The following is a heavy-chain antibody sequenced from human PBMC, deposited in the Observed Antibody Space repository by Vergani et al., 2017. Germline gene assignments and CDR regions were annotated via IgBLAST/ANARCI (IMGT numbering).Heavy chain of an antibody. D-gene: IGHD3-22*01. J-gene: IGHJ4*02. CDR1: GFTFSSYA. Sequence: VQLVESGGGVVQPGRSLRLSCAASGFTFSSYAMSWVRQAPGKGLEWVSAISGSGGSTYYADSVKGRFTISRDNSKNTLYLQMNSLRAEDTAVYYCATQDYYDSSGYYLDFDYWGQGTLVTVSS. CDR3: ATQDYYDSSGYYLDFDY. V-gene: IGHV3-23*04. CDR2: ISGSGGST.